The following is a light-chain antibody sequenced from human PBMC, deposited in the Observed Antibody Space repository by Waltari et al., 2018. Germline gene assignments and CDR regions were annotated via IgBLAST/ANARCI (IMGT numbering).Light chain of an antibody. CDR3: ATWDRSLSAGV. CDR1: SSKLGHNY. CDR2: ENY. J-gene: IGLJ3*02. Sequence: QSVLTQPPSVSAPPGQKVTIPCSGSSSKLGHNYVSWYQQVPGAAPKLLIYENYKRPSGIPDRFSGSKSGTSATLGITGLQTGDEADYFCATWDRSLSAGVFGGGTQLTVL. V-gene: IGLV1-51*01.